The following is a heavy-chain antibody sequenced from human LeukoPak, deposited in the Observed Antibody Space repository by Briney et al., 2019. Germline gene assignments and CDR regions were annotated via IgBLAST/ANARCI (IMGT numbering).Heavy chain of an antibody. CDR3: ERDPGFSSFDY. V-gene: IGHV3-7*01. D-gene: IGHD3-3*02. CDR1: GFTFSDYW. Sequence: PGGSLRLSCAVSGFTFSDYWVTWVRQTPGKWLEFVANINRDGSVKNYVDSVKGRFTISRDNAKNSLYLQMSRLSVDDTDIYYCERDPGFSSFDYWGQGPLVTVSS. J-gene: IGHJ4*02. CDR2: INRDGSVK.